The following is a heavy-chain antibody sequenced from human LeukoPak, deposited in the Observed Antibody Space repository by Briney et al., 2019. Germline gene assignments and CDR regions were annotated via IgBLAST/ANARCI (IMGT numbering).Heavy chain of an antibody. D-gene: IGHD6-19*01. J-gene: IGHJ4*02. CDR3: ATPGIAVAGTNY. Sequence: ASVKVSCKASGYTFTSYDINWVRQATGRGLEWMGWMNPNSGNTGYAQKFQGRVTMTRNTSISTAYMELSSLRSEDTAVYYCATPGIAVAGTNYWGQGTLVTVSS. V-gene: IGHV1-8*01. CDR1: GYTFTSYD. CDR2: MNPNSGNT.